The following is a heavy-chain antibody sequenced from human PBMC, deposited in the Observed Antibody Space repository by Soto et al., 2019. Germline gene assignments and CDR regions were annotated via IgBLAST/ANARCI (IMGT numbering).Heavy chain of an antibody. CDR1: GFIFSSYA. CDR3: VKVRGGFYTYFFDY. V-gene: IGHV3-23*01. D-gene: IGHD3-10*01. CDR2: ISGSGVSA. Sequence: EVQLLESGGGLEQPGGSLRLSCAASGFIFSSYAMNWVRQAPGKGLEWVSGISGSGVSAYYADSVKGRFSISRDNSKNTMYLQMNSLRAADTAIYYCVKVRGGFYTYFFDYWGQGTLVTVSS. J-gene: IGHJ4*02.